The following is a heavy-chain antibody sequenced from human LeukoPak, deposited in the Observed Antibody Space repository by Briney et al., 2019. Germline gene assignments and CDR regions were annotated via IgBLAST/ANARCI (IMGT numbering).Heavy chain of an antibody. CDR2: MNPNSGNT. CDR1: GGTFSSYA. V-gene: IGHV1-8*02. D-gene: IGHD5-24*01. J-gene: IGHJ6*02. Sequence: ASVKVSCKASGGTFSSYAISWVRQATGQGLEWMGWMNPNSGNTVYAQKFQGRVTMTRNTSISTAYMELSSLRSEDTAVYYCARSPFGDGYNWGYYYYGMDVWGQGTTVTVSS. CDR3: ARSPFGDGYNWGYYYYGMDV.